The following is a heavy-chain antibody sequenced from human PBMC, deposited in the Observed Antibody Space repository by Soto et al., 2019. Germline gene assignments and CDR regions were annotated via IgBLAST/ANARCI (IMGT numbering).Heavy chain of an antibody. CDR1: GYTFTSYD. CDR2: MNPNSGNT. CDR3: ASGFDRGYSYGYYYYYYMGV. D-gene: IGHD5-18*01. V-gene: IGHV1-8*01. Sequence: ASVKVSCKASGYTFTSYDINWVRQATGQGLEWMGWMNPNSGNTGYAQKFQGRVTMTRNTSISTAYMELSSLRSEDTAVYYCASGFDRGYSYGYYYYYYMGVWGKGTTVTVSS. J-gene: IGHJ6*03.